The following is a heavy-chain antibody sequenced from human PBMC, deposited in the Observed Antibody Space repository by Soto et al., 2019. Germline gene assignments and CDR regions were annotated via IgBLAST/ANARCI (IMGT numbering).Heavy chain of an antibody. V-gene: IGHV4-34*01. CDR1: GGSFSAYY. D-gene: IGHD2-2*01. CDR3: ARGGLRYCGRTSCPNLDY. CDR2: INHSGST. J-gene: IGHJ4*02. Sequence: QVQLQQWGAGLLKPSETLSLTCAVYGGSFSAYYWSWIRQPPGKGLEWIGEINHSGSTNYNPSLTSRVTISVDTSKNQFSLNLSSVTAADTAVYYCARGGLRYCGRTSCPNLDYWGQGTLVTVSS.